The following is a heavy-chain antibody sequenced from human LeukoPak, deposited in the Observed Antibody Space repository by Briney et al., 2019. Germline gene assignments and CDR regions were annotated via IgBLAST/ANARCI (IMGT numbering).Heavy chain of an antibody. CDR1: GGSISSYF. CDR3: ARDASGAFGVLYPDY. V-gene: IGHV4-4*07. CDR2: IYTSGST. J-gene: IGHJ4*02. Sequence: SETLSLTCTVSGGSISSYFWSWIRQPAGKGLEWIGRIYTSGSTNYNPSLKSRVTMSVDTSKNQFSLKLSSVTAADTAVYYCARDASGAFGVLYPDYWGQGTLVTVSS. D-gene: IGHD3-10*01.